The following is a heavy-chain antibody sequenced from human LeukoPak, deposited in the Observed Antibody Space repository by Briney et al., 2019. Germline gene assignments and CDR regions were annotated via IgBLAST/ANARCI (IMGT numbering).Heavy chain of an antibody. CDR2: IKQDGSEK. CDR1: GFTFSSYW. D-gene: IGHD4-17*01. J-gene: IGHJ3*02. V-gene: IGHV3-7*03. Sequence: PGGSLRLSCAASGFTFSSYWMSWVRQAPGKGLEWVANIKQDGSEKYYVDSVKGRFTISRDNAKNSLYLQMNSLRAEDTAVYYCASVTTVTTKGHGAFDIWGQGTMVTVSS. CDR3: ASVTTVTTKGHGAFDI.